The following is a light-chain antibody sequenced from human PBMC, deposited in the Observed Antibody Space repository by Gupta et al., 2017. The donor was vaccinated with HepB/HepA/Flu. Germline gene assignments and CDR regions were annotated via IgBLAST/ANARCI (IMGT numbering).Light chain of an antibody. CDR1: QNIINY. CDR3: QQRSNWPLT. CDR2: DSS. V-gene: IGKV3-11*01. Sequence: EIVLTQSPATLSLSPGEGATLSCRASQNIINYLAWYQQKPGQAPRLLIYDSSSRATGIPARFSGSGSGTDFTLTISSLEPEDFAVYYCQQRSNWPLTFGGGTKVEIK. J-gene: IGKJ4*01.